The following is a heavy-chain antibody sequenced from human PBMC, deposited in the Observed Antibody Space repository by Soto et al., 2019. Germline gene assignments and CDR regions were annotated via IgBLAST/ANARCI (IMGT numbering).Heavy chain of an antibody. D-gene: IGHD6-13*01. V-gene: IGHV3-30*18. CDR2: ISDDGSHK. CDR1: GFTFSTYG. J-gene: IGHJ3*02. CDR3: AKGTFPGTAAPDRFALDI. Sequence: QVQLVESGGGVVQPGGSLRFYCAASGFTFSTYGMHWVRQAPGKGLEWVAVISDDGSHKYYTDSVKGRFTISRDNSKNTLYLQMDSLRAEDTAVYYCAKGTFPGTAAPDRFALDIWGQGTMVTVSS.